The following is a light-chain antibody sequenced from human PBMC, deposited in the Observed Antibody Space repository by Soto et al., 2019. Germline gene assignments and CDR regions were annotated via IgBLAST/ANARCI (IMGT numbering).Light chain of an antibody. CDR2: TKS. V-gene: IGKV1-39*01. CDR1: QTITKY. Sequence: DIQMTQSPSFLSASVGDRVTLTCRASQTITKYLSWYQQKPGKAPNLLIYTKSTLKSGVPSRFSGSGSGTYFTLTVSSLQPEDLGTYYCQQSEESPFTYGQGTQLEIK. CDR3: QQSEESPFT. J-gene: IGKJ2*01.